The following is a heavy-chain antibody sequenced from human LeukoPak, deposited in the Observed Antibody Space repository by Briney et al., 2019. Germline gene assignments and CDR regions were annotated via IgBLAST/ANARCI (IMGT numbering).Heavy chain of an antibody. Sequence: PGGSLRLSCAASGFTFSSYAMSWVRQAPGKGLEWVANIKQDGSEKYYVDSVKGRFTISRDNAKNSLYLQMNSLRAEDTAVYYCASTRSSSWYGDDAFDIWGQGTMVTVSS. V-gene: IGHV3-7*01. D-gene: IGHD6-13*01. J-gene: IGHJ3*02. CDR1: GFTFSSYA. CDR2: IKQDGSEK. CDR3: ASTRSSSWYGDDAFDI.